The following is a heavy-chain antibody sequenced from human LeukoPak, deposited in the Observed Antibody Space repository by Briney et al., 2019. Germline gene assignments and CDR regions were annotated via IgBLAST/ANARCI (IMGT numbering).Heavy chain of an antibody. CDR2: ITGDGSST. CDR1: GFALSDSR. V-gene: IGHV3-74*01. J-gene: IGHJ4*02. Sequence: GGSLRLSCVASGFALSDSRMHWVRQAPGKGLEWVSRITGDGSSTAYASSVKGRFTVSRDNARTTLYLQMNSLRVEDTAVYFCAKSRRDFWGQGTLVTVSS. CDR3: AKSRRDF.